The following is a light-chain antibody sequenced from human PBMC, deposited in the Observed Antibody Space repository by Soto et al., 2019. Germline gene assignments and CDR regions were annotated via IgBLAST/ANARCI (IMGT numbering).Light chain of an antibody. J-gene: IGLJ2*01. V-gene: IGLV1-44*01. CDR2: SND. CDR1: SSNIGSNT. Sequence: QAVVTQPPSASGTPGQRVTISCSGRSSNIGSNTVNWYQQLPGTAPKLVIYSNDQRPSGVPDRFSGSKSGTSASLAISGLQSGDEADYYCAAWDDSLSGVVFGGGTKLTVL. CDR3: AAWDDSLSGVV.